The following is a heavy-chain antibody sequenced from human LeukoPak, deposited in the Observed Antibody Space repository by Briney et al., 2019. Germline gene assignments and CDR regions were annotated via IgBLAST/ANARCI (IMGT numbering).Heavy chain of an antibody. CDR2: IYYSGST. CDR1: GDSISSHY. D-gene: IGHD3-22*01. V-gene: IGHV4-59*11. Sequence: SETLSLTCTVSGDSISSHYWSWIRQPPGKGLEWIGYIYYSGSTNYNPSLKSRVTISVDTSKNQFSLKLSSVTAADTAVYYCAREGGMIVVDWGQGTLVTVSS. CDR3: AREGGMIVVD. J-gene: IGHJ4*02.